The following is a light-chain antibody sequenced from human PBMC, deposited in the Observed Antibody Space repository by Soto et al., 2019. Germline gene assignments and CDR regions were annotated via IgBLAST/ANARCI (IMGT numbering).Light chain of an antibody. V-gene: IGKV4-1*01. Sequence: DIVMTQSPDSLAVSLGERATINCKSSQSVLYSSNNKNYLAWYQQKPGQPPKLLIYWASTRESGVPDRFSGSGSGTDFTLTISSLQAEDVAVYYCQQYSSTPITVGQGTRLEIK. J-gene: IGKJ5*01. CDR1: QSVLYSSNNKNY. CDR3: QQYSSTPIT. CDR2: WAS.